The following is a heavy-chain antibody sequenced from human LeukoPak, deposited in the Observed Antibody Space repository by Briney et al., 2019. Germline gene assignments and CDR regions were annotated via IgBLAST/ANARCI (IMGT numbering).Heavy chain of an antibody. J-gene: IGHJ4*01. CDR1: GGSISSYY. V-gene: IGHV4-4*07. CDR2: IYTSGST. D-gene: IGHD4-17*01. CDR3: ARGGDDYGDLWY. Sequence: SETLSLTCTVSGGSISSYYWSWIRQPAGKGLEWIGRIYTSGSTNYNPSLKSRVTISVDTSKNQFSLKLSSVTAADTALYYCARGGDDYGDLWYWGPGTLVTASS.